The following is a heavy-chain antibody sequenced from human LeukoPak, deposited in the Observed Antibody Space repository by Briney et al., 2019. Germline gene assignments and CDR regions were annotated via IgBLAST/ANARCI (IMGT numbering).Heavy chain of an antibody. CDR3: ARDIGTWPNSLSDY. J-gene: IGHJ4*02. CDR2: IWSDGSKK. V-gene: IGHV3-33*01. D-gene: IGHD4-23*01. Sequence: PGRSLRLSCAASGFIFSNYGFHWVRQAPGKGLEWVALIWSDGSKKYYTDSVKGRFTISRDDSKNTLFLQMNGLRAEDMAVYYCARDIGTWPNSLSDYWGQGNLVTVSS. CDR1: GFIFSNYG.